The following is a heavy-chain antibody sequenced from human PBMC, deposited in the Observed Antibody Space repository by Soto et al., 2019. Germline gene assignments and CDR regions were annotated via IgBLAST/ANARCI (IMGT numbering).Heavy chain of an antibody. D-gene: IGHD2-15*01. J-gene: IGHJ6*02. CDR1: GFIFSNYA. CDR3: SGRLPTGGSWYGLDV. V-gene: IGHV3-30*03. CDR2: TTYDGSDK. Sequence: QVPLVESGGGVVQVGRSLRLSCAASGFIFSNYAMHWVRQAPAKGLEWVAVTTYDGSDKHYADSVKGRFTVSRDNSKSTLYLQMNSLRADGTAVYYCSGRLPTGGSWYGLDVWVHGTTDTVSS.